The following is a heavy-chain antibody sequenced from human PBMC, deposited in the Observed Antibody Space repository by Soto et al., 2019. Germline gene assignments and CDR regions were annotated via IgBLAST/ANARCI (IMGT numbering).Heavy chain of an antibody. V-gene: IGHV4-34*01. J-gene: IGHJ3*02. CDR3: ARHFGRVFDI. D-gene: IGHD3-10*01. Sequence: QVQLQQWGAGLLKPSETLSLTCAVYGGSLSGYYWSWTRQPPGKGLEWIGGIHRSGSTKYNPSLKSRVTTSVDTSKNQFSLKPSSVTAADTAVYYCARHFGRVFDIWGQGTMVTVSS. CDR1: GGSLSGYY. CDR2: IHRSGST.